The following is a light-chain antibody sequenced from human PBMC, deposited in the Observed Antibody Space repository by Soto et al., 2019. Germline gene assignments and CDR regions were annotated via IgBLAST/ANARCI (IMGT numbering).Light chain of an antibody. CDR2: QDT. V-gene: IGLV3-1*01. CDR3: QAWDSSTAV. J-gene: IGLJ1*01. CDR1: KLGANY. Sequence: SYELTQPPSVSVSPGQTASITCSGDKLGANYAYWYQQKPGQSPVLVIYQDTKLPSGIPERFSGSNSGDTATLTISGTQAMDEADYYCQAWDSSTAVFGTGTKVTVL.